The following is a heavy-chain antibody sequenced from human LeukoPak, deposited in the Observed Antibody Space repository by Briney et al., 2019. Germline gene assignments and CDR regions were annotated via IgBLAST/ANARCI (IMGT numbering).Heavy chain of an antibody. Sequence: GGSLRLSCAASGFTFSSYSMNWVRQAPGKGLEWVSSISSSSSYIYYADSVKGRFTISRDNAKNSLYLQMNSLRAEDTAVYYCASITMVRGVTTSYYFDYWGPGTLVTVSS. J-gene: IGHJ4*02. CDR2: ISSSSSYI. CDR1: GFTFSSYS. V-gene: IGHV3-21*01. D-gene: IGHD3-10*01. CDR3: ASITMVRGVTTSYYFDY.